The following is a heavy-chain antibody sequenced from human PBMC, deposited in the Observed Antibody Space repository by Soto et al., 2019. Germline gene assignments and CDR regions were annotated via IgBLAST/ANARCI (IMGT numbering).Heavy chain of an antibody. Sequence: DVQLVESGGGLVQPGGSLRLSCAASGFTSGFAFTNYWMHWVRQAPGKGLVWVSRINIDGSITDYADSVKGRFTISRDNPKNTLYLQMNSLRVDDTAVYFCVSSLDRIRCWGQGNLGTVSS. J-gene: IGHJ4*02. CDR1: GFAFTNYW. D-gene: IGHD1-1*01. V-gene: IGHV3-74*01. CDR3: VSSLDRIRC. CDR2: INIDGSIT.